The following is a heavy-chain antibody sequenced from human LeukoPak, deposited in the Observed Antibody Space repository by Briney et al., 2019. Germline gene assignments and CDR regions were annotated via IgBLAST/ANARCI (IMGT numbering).Heavy chain of an antibody. Sequence: GASVKVSCKASGCTFTSYDINWVRQATGQGLEWMGWMNPNSGNTGYAQKFQGRVTMTRNTSISTAYMELSSLRSEDTAVYYCARVRSGSRRGYCSGGSCYPFDYWGQGTLVTVSS. J-gene: IGHJ4*02. CDR2: MNPNSGNT. CDR3: ARVRSGSRRGYCSGGSCYPFDY. D-gene: IGHD2-15*01. CDR1: GCTFTSYD. V-gene: IGHV1-8*01.